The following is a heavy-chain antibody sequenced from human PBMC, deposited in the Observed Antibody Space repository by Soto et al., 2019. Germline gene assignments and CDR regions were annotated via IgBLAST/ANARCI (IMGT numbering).Heavy chain of an antibody. D-gene: IGHD6-6*01. J-gene: IGHJ6*02. CDR1: GLTFSNYA. Sequence: EVQLLESGGGLVQPGGSLRLSCAASGLTFSNYAMTWVRQAPGKGLEWVSAISSSSSYIYYADSVKGRFTISRDNAKNSLYLQMNSLRAEDTAVYYCARTSAPASEYSSFYYYYGMDVWGQGTTVTVSS. CDR2: ISSSSSYI. V-gene: IGHV3-21*01. CDR3: ARTSAPASEYSSFYYYYGMDV.